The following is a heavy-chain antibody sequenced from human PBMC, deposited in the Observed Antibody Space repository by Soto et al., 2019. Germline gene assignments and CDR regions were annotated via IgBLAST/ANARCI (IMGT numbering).Heavy chain of an antibody. D-gene: IGHD2-15*01. CDR2: NYYSVST. V-gene: IGHV4-30-4*01. J-gene: IGHJ3*02. CDR1: GGSISSGDYY. Sequence: SQTLSLTCTVSGGSISSGDYYCSWIRQPPGKGLEWIGYNYYSVSTYYNPYLKSRVTISVDTSKNQFYLKLISVTAADTAVYYCAREGYCSGGSCSPPPDAFDIWGQGTMVTVSS. CDR3: AREGYCSGGSCSPPPDAFDI.